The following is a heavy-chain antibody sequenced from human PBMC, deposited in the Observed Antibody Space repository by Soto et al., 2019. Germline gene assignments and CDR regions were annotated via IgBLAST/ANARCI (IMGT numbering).Heavy chain of an antibody. CDR2: ISYDGSNK. J-gene: IGHJ3*02. Sequence: PGGSLRLSCAASGFTFSSYAMHWVRQAPGKGLEWVAVISYDGSNKYYADSVKGRFTISRDNSKNTLYLQMNSLRAEDTAVYYCARGGYSSGGGVGAFDIWGQGTMVTVSS. V-gene: IGHV3-30-3*01. D-gene: IGHD6-19*01. CDR1: GFTFSSYA. CDR3: ARGGYSSGGGVGAFDI.